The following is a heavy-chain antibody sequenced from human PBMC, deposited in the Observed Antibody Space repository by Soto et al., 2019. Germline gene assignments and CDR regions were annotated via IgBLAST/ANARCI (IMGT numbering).Heavy chain of an antibody. Sequence: PGGSLRLSCAASGFTFSDYGMHWVRQAPGKGLEWLALISFDGSNKFYADSVKGRFTISRDNPKNTLYLQIDSLRAEDTAVYYCAKVYQLLPIYEYWGQGTLVTVSS. CDR3: AKVYQLLPIYEY. CDR2: ISFDGSNK. CDR1: GFTFSDYG. V-gene: IGHV3-30*18. J-gene: IGHJ4*02. D-gene: IGHD2-2*01.